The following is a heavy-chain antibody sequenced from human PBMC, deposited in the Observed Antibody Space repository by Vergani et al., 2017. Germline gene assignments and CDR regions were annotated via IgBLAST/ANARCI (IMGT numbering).Heavy chain of an antibody. J-gene: IGHJ4*02. Sequence: QVQLQESGPGLVKPSETLSLTCTVSGYSISSGYFWGWIRPPPGKGLEWIGSIYHSGSTYYNPSLKSRVTIAIDTSKNQFALKLSSVTAADTAVYYCARESDDIVVVPGAIRQDYWGQGTLVTVSS. CDR1: GYSISSGYF. V-gene: IGHV4-38-2*02. D-gene: IGHD2-2*02. CDR2: IYHSGST. CDR3: ARESDDIVVVPGAIRQDY.